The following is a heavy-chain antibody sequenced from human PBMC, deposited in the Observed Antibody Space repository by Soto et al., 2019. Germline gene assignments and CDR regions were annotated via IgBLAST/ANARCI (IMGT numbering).Heavy chain of an antibody. J-gene: IGHJ4*02. V-gene: IGHV3-30*03. CDR2: ISYDGSNK. CDR3: ARDRLRYFDY. D-gene: IGHD3-16*01. Sequence: GGSLRLSCAASGFTFSSYGMHWVRQAPGKGLEWVAIISYDGSNKYYADSVKGRFTISRDNSKNTLYLQMNSLRAEDTAVYYCARDRLRYFDYWGQGTLVTVSS. CDR1: GFTFSSYG.